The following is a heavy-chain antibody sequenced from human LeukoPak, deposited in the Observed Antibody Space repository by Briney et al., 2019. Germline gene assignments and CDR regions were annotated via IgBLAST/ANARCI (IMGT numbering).Heavy chain of an antibody. CDR1: GGTFSNYA. D-gene: IGHD6-13*01. CDR2: IIPIFGTA. Sequence: SVKVSCKASGGTFSNYAISWVRQAPGQGLEWMGRIIPIFGTANYAQKFQGRVTITTDESTSTAYMELSSLRSEDTAVYYCARSIAAAGTIDYWGQGTLVTVSS. J-gene: IGHJ4*02. V-gene: IGHV1-69*05. CDR3: ARSIAAAGTIDY.